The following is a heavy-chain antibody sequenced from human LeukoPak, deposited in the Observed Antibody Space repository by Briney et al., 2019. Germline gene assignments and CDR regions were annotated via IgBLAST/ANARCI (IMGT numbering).Heavy chain of an antibody. V-gene: IGHV1-18*01. D-gene: IGHD3-22*01. J-gene: IGHJ6*02. CDR3: ASKDYDSSGYYYEYYYYGMDV. CDR1: GYTFTSYG. CDR2: ISAYNGNT. Sequence: ASVKVSCKASGYTFTSYGISWARQAPGQGLEWMGWISAYNGNTNYAQKLQGRVTMTTDTSTSTAYMELRSLRSDDTAVYYCASKDYDSSGYYYEYYYYGMDVWGQGTTVTVSS.